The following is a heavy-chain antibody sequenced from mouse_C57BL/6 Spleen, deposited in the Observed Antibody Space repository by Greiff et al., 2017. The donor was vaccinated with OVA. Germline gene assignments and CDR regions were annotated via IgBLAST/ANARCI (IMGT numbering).Heavy chain of an antibody. J-gene: IGHJ1*03. CDR1: GYAFSSSW. CDR2: IYPGDGDT. D-gene: IGHD1-1*01. Sequence: VQLQQSGPELVKPGASVKISCKASGYAFSSSWMNWVKQRPGKGLEWIGRIYPGDGDTNYNGKFKGKATLTADKSSSTAYMQLSSLTSEDSAVYFCARTDGSSSYWYFDVWGTGTTVTVSS. V-gene: IGHV1-82*01. CDR3: ARTDGSSSYWYFDV.